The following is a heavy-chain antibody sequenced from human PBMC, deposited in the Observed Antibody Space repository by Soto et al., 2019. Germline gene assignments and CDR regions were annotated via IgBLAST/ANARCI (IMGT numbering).Heavy chain of an antibody. Sequence: PGGSLRLSCTASGFTFSSYDMSWGRQAPGKGLEWVSVISDNGGTTYYADSVKGRFTISRDNSKNTLYLQMNSLRVEDTAVYYCTKRLGSTATTYGDSWGQGTLVTV. V-gene: IGHV3-23*01. CDR1: GFTFSSYD. CDR3: TKRLGSTATTYGDS. D-gene: IGHD1-1*01. J-gene: IGHJ4*02. CDR2: ISDNGGTT.